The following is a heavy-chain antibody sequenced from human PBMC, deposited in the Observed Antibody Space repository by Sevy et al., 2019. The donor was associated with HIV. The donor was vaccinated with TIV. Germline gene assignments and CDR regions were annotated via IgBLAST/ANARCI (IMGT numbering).Heavy chain of an antibody. Sequence: ASVKVSCKTSGYTFTSYGISWVRQAPGQGPEWVGWISAYNGQTSYTQKFQERVTVTTDSSTRTAYMELRSLRSDDTAVYYCATAAYGSGRELDNWGQGTLVTVSS. CDR3: ATAAYGSGRELDN. V-gene: IGHV1-18*01. D-gene: IGHD3-10*01. CDR2: ISAYNGQT. J-gene: IGHJ4*02. CDR1: GYTFTSYG.